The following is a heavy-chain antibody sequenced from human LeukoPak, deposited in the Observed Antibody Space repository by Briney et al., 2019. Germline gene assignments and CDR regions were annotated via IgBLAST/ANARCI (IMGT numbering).Heavy chain of an antibody. V-gene: IGHV3-21*01. D-gene: IGHD2-15*01. Sequence: GGSLRLSCAASGFTFSSYSMNWVRQASGKGLEWVSSISSSSSYIYYADSVEGRFTISRDNAQNSLYLQMNSLRAEDTAVYYCARTPPAFDIWGQGTMVTVSS. CDR1: GFTFSSYS. J-gene: IGHJ3*02. CDR3: ARTPPAFDI. CDR2: ISSSSSYI.